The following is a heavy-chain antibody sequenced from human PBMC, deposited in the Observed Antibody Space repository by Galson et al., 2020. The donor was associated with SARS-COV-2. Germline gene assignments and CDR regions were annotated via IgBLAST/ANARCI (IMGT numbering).Heavy chain of an antibody. D-gene: IGHD1-7*01. CDR1: EVTFSYYD. V-gene: IGHV3-33*01. Sequence: GGSLRLSCAASEVTFSYYDMHWVRQAPGKGLEWVAVIWYDGSNKYYADSVKGRFTISRDNSKNTLYLQMNSLSAEDTAVYYCATWYRTTGAAKDYMDVWGKGTTVTVSS. J-gene: IGHJ6*03. CDR2: IWYDGSNK. CDR3: ATWYRTTGAAKDYMDV.